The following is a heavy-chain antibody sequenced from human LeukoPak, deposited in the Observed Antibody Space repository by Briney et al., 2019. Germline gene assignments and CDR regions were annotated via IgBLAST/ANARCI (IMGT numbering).Heavy chain of an antibody. Sequence: ASVEVSCKASGYTFTGYYMHWVRQAPGQGLEWMGWINPNSGGTNYAQKFQGRVTMTRDTSISTAYMELSRLRSDDTAVYYCAISTMIVVVFGNWGQGTLVTVSS. CDR1: GYTFTGYY. CDR3: AISTMIVVVFGN. D-gene: IGHD3-22*01. V-gene: IGHV1-2*02. CDR2: INPNSGGT. J-gene: IGHJ4*02.